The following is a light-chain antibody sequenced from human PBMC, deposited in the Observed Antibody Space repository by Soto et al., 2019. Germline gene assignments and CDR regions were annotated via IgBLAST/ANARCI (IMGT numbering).Light chain of an antibody. J-gene: IGKJ1*01. CDR3: QHYVSSPLWT. CDR1: QSVSSKY. CDR2: GAS. Sequence: EIVLTQSPGTLSLSPGERATLSCRASQSVSSKYLAWYQQKPGQAPRLLIYGASSRASGIPDRFSGSGSGTDFTLTISRLEPEEFAVYYCQHYVSSPLWTFGQGTKVEIK. V-gene: IGKV3-20*01.